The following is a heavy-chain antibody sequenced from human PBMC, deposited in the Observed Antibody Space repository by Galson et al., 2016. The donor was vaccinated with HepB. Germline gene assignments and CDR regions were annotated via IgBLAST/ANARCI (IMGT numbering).Heavy chain of an antibody. CDR1: GFTFSSYW. J-gene: IGHJ4*02. Sequence: SLRLSCAASGFTFSSYWMTWVRQVPGKGLEWVANINQDGSGKRYVDSVRGRFTISRDNAKNSLFLQMTSLRVEDTAIYYCVSGYTSGGWGQGTPVTVSS. CDR2: INQDGSGK. D-gene: IGHD6-19*01. V-gene: IGHV3-7*01. CDR3: VSGYTSGG.